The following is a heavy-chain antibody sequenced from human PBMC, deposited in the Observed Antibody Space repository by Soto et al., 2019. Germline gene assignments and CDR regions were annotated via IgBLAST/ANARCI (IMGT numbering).Heavy chain of an antibody. CDR2: TSYDGSNK. CDR3: AKERLVATFDY. CDR1: GFTFSSYG. Sequence: PGGSLRLSCAASGFTFSSYGMHWVRQAPGKGLEWVAVTSYDGSNKYYADSVKGRFTISRDNSKNTLYLQMNSLRAEDTAVYYCAKERLVATFDYWGQGTLVTVSS. V-gene: IGHV3-30*18. J-gene: IGHJ4*02. D-gene: IGHD5-12*01.